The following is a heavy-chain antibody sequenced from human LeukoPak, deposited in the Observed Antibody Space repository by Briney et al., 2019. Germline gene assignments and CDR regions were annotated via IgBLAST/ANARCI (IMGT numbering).Heavy chain of an antibody. CDR2: ISNSGGRT. CDR1: GFTFSSYA. CDR3: AKSYNGYESKPDY. J-gene: IGHJ4*02. Sequence: GGSLRLSCAASGFTFSSYAMSWVRQAPGKGLEWVSSISNSGGRTFYTDSVKGRFTISRDNSKITLYLQMNSLRAEDTAVYYCAKSYNGYESKPDYWGQGTLVTVFS. V-gene: IGHV3-23*01. D-gene: IGHD5-12*01.